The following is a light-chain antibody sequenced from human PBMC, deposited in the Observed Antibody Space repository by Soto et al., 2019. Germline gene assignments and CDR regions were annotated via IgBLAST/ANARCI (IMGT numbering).Light chain of an antibody. J-gene: IGKJ1*01. CDR1: QSISSY. CDR3: QQSYNTPRT. Sequence: DIQMTQSPSSLSASVGARAPITCRASQSISSYLNWYQQKLGKAPKILIYAASTLHSGVPARFSGSGSGTDFTLTISRLQPEDFATYYCQQSYNTPRTFGQGTKVDIK. CDR2: AAS. V-gene: IGKV1-39*01.